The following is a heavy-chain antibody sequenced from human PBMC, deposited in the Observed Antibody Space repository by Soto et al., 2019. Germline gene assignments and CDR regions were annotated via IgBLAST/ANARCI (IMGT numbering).Heavy chain of an antibody. D-gene: IGHD6-19*01. CDR1: GFPFSTYA. Sequence: GGSLRLSCAASGFPFSTYAMNWVRQAPGKGLEWVSGISGSGDSTYYADSVKGRFTVSRDNSKNTLYLQMNSLRAEDTAVFYCAKERSSGWSLDYWGQGTLVTVSS. J-gene: IGHJ4*02. V-gene: IGHV3-23*01. CDR2: ISGSGDST. CDR3: AKERSSGWSLDY.